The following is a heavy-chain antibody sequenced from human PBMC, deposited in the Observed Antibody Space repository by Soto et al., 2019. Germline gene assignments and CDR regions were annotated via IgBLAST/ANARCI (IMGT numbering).Heavy chain of an antibody. Sequence: SQTLSLTCAISGDSVSSYGAAWNWIRQSPSGGLEWLGRTYYRSRFFSDYAESVKSRIIINPDTSKNQFSLQLKSVTPEDTAVYYCVRDRYSSSGWFDPWGQGTPVTVSS. CDR2: TYYRSRFFS. V-gene: IGHV6-1*01. D-gene: IGHD3-10*01. J-gene: IGHJ5*02. CDR1: GDSVSSYGAA. CDR3: VRDRYSSSGWFDP.